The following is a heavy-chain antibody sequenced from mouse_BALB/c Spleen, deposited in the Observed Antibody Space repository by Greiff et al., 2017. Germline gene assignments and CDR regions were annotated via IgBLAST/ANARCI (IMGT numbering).Heavy chain of an antibody. V-gene: IGHV1S135*01. CDR1: GYSFTSYY. D-gene: IGHD2-14*01. Sequence: VQLQQSGPELMKPGASVKISCKASGYSFTSYYMHWVKQSHGKSLEWIGYIDPFNGGTSYNQKFKGKATLTVDKSSSTAYMHLSSLTSEDSAVYYCARSYRYDGWFAYWGQGTLVTVSA. CDR2: IDPFNGGT. J-gene: IGHJ3*01. CDR3: ARSYRYDGWFAY.